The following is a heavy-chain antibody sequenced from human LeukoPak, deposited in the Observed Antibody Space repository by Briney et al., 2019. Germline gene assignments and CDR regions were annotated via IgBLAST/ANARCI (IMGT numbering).Heavy chain of an antibody. V-gene: IGHV3-11*01. Sequence: PEGSLRLSCAASGFTFSDYYMSWIRQAPGKGLEWVSYISSSGSTIYYADSVKGRFTISRDNAKNSLYLQMNSLRAEDTAVYYCASFRAWSYGGNSDDAFDIWGQGTMVTVSS. J-gene: IGHJ3*02. CDR1: GFTFSDYY. CDR2: ISSSGSTI. D-gene: IGHD4-23*01. CDR3: ASFRAWSYGGNSDDAFDI.